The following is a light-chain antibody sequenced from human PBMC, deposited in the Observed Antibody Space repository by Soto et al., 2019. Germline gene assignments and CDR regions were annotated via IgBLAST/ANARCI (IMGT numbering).Light chain of an antibody. J-gene: IGKJ5*01. V-gene: IGKV3-11*01. CDR3: QQRSNWLSIT. CDR1: QRVSSY. Sequence: EIVLTQSPATLSLSPGERATLSCRASQRVSSYIAWYQQKPGQAPRLLIYEASKRATGIPSRFSGSGSETDFTLTINSLEPEDFALYYCQQRSNWLSITFGQGTRLEIK. CDR2: EAS.